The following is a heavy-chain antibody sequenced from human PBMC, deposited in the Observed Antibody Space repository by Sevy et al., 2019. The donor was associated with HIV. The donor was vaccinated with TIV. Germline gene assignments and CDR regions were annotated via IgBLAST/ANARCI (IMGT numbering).Heavy chain of an antibody. CDR2: ISWNSASI. CDR1: GFTFDDYA. V-gene: IGHV3-9*01. J-gene: IGHJ4*01. D-gene: IGHD2-8*01. CDR3: ARDRDDGYCTNGVCFNFDN. Sequence: GGSLRLSCAASGFTFDDYAMHWVRQAPGKGLEWVSGISWNSASIDYADSVKGRFTISRDNAKNSLYLQMKSLGAEETALYYCARDRDDGYCTNGVCFNFDNWGQGTLVTVSS.